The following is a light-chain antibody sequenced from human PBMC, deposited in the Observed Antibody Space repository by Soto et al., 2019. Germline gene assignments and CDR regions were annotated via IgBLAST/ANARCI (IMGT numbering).Light chain of an antibody. Sequence: DIQLTQSPSFLSASVGDRVTITCRASQGISTYLAWYQQKSGKAPKLLIYVASTLQSGVPSRFSGSGSGTEFTVTISSLQPQDLATDYCQQLYSYPYTFGQGTKLEI. CDR2: VAS. CDR1: QGISTY. CDR3: QQLYSYPYT. J-gene: IGKJ2*01. V-gene: IGKV1-9*01.